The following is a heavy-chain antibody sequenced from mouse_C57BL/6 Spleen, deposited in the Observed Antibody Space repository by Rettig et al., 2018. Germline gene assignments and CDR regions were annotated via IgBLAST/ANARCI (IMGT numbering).Heavy chain of an antibody. V-gene: IGHV1-26*01. D-gene: IGHD1-1*01. J-gene: IGHJ3*01. CDR2: INPNNGGT. CDR3: ARNYYGSSYVFAY. Sequence: GKSLEWIGDINPNNGGTSYNQKFKGKATLTVDKSSSTAYMELRSLTSEDSAVYYCARNYYGSSYVFAYWGQGTLVTVSA.